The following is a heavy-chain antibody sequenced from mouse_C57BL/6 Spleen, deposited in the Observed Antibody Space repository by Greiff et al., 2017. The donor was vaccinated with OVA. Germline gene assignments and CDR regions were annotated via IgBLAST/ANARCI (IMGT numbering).Heavy chain of an antibody. CDR3: ARNGLYYGSSPYYAMDY. CDR1: GYAFSSSW. Sequence: QVQLKESGPELVKPGASVKISCKASGYAFSSSWMNWVKQRPGKGLEWIGRIYPGDGDTNYNGKFKGKATLTADKSSSTAYMQLSSLTSEDSAVYFCARNGLYYGSSPYYAMDYWGQGTSVTVSS. D-gene: IGHD1-1*01. CDR2: IYPGDGDT. V-gene: IGHV1-82*01. J-gene: IGHJ4*01.